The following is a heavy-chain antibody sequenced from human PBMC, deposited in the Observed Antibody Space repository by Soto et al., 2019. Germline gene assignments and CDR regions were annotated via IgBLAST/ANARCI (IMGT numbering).Heavy chain of an antibody. CDR2: IYYSGST. D-gene: IGHD6-6*01. Sequence: SETLSLTCTVSGGSISSSSYYWGWIRQPPGKGLEWIGSIYYSGSTYYNPSLKGRVTISVDTSKNQFSLKLSSVTAADTAVYYCALVVVEYSSSSGLGWFDPWGQGTLVTVSS. CDR3: ALVVVEYSSSSGLGWFDP. J-gene: IGHJ5*02. CDR1: GGSISSSSYY. V-gene: IGHV4-39*01.